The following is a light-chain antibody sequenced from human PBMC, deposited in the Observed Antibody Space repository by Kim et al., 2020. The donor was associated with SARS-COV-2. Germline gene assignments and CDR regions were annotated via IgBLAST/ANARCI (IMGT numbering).Light chain of an antibody. CDR3: QQYNNWPPDT. CDR2: DAS. J-gene: IGKJ5*01. Sequence: DIVMTQSPATLSVSPGERATLSCRASQSVSSNFAWYQQKPGQAPRLLIYDASTRATGIPARFSGSGSGTEFTLTISSLQSEDFAVYYCQQYNNWPPDTFGQGTRREIK. V-gene: IGKV3-15*01. CDR1: QSVSSN.